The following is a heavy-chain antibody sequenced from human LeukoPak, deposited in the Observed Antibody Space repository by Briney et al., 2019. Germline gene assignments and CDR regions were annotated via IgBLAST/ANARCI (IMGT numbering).Heavy chain of an antibody. J-gene: IGHJ4*02. D-gene: IGHD5-24*01. CDR3: AKDSGWIQFID. CDR2: ITSTGTYI. CDR1: GFSFSDYN. V-gene: IGHV3-21*04. Sequence: GGSLRLSCAASGFSFSDYNMNWVRQAPGKALEWVSSITSTGTYIFYGDSVKGRFTISRDNARNSLYLQMNGLRPEDTAVYYCAKDSGWIQFIDWGQGPPVTVSS.